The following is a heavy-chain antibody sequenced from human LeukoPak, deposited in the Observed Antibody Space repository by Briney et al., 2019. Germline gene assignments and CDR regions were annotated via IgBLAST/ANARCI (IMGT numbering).Heavy chain of an antibody. V-gene: IGHV1-69*05. Sequence: GASVKVSCKASGGTYSYFAIHWVRQAPGQGLEWMGGIIPLFGSSNYTHNLKGRVTFTTDKSTNTVYMHLSSLRFEDTAVYYCARNHNYTDHYNHMDVWGRGTAITVSS. CDR2: IIPLFGSS. J-gene: IGHJ6*03. CDR3: ARNHNYTDHYNHMDV. CDR1: GGTYSYFA. D-gene: IGHD3-3*01.